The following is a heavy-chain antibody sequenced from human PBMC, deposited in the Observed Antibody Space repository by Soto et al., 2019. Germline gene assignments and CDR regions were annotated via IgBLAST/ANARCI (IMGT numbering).Heavy chain of an antibody. CDR2: IIDSGGST. CDR3: ARATQSYYDTSGYYSYVH. Sequence: AGGSLSLSCAASGFTFSSCAMGWVRQAPGKGLEWVSDIIDSGGSTYYADSVKGRFTISRDNSKSTLYLQMNNLRAEDTAFYFCARATQSYYDTSGYYSYVHWGQGAQVTVSS. CDR1: GFTFSSCA. V-gene: IGHV3-23*01. D-gene: IGHD3-22*01. J-gene: IGHJ4*02.